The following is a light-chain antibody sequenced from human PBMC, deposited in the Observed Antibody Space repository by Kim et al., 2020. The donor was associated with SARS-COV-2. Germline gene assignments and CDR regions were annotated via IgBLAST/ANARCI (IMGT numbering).Light chain of an antibody. CDR3: QAWDSSTAVV. V-gene: IGLV3-1*01. Sequence: SYELTQPPSVSVSPGQTASITCSGDKLGNKYTSWYQQKPGQSPVLVMYKDSKRPSGIPERFSGSNSGNTATLTISGTQAIDEADYYCQAWDSSTAVVFGGGTQLTVL. CDR1: KLGNKY. J-gene: IGLJ2*01. CDR2: KDS.